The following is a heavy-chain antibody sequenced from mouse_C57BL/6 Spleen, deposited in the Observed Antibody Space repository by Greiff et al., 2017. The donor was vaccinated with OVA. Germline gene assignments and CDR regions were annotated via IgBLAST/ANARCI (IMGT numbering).Heavy chain of an antibody. Sequence: QVQLQQSGPELVKPGASVKISCKASGYAFSSSWMNWVKQRPGKGLEWIGRIYPGDGDTKYNGKFKGKATLTADKSSSTAYMQLSSLTSEDSAVYFCARALTTVDAMDYWGQGTSVTVSS. CDR2: IYPGDGDT. CDR1: GYAFSSSW. J-gene: IGHJ4*01. V-gene: IGHV1-82*01. D-gene: IGHD1-1*01. CDR3: ARALTTVDAMDY.